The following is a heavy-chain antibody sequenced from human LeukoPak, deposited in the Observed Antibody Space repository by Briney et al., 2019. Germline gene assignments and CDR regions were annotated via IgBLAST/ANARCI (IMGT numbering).Heavy chain of an antibody. Sequence: SVTLSLTCAVYGGSFSGYYWSWIRQPPGKGLEWIGEINHSGSTNYKQSLKSRVTISVDTSKHQFSLKLSSVTAADTAVYYCARGEVVVAASFDYWGQGTLVTVSS. D-gene: IGHD2-15*01. CDR1: GGSFSGYY. CDR2: INHSGST. V-gene: IGHV4-34*01. CDR3: ARGEVVVAASFDY. J-gene: IGHJ4*02.